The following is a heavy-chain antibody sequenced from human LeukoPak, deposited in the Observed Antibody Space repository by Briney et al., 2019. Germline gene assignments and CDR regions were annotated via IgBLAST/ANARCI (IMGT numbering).Heavy chain of an antibody. Sequence: ASVKVSCKASGYTFTSYAMNWVRQAPGQGLEWMGWINTNTGNPTYAQDFTGRFVFSLDTSVSTAYLKISSLKAEDTAVYYCARPMIRGVMRVDPWGQGTLVTVSS. CDR3: ARPMIRGVMRVDP. CDR2: INTNTGNP. CDR1: GYTFTSYA. D-gene: IGHD3-10*01. V-gene: IGHV7-4-1*02. J-gene: IGHJ5*02.